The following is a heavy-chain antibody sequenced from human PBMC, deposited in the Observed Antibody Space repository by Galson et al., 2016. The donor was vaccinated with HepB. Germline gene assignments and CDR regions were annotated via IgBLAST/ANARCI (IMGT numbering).Heavy chain of an antibody. Sequence: SVKVSCKASGYSFVSHDIDWIRQTAGQGLEWMGWINPNSGGTNYAQKFQGRVTMTRDTSTTTAHMDLRGLRSDDTAVYYCARDRRRRASAGKTYYHYGLDVWGQGTSVTVYS. CDR2: INPNSGGT. CDR1: GYSFVSHD. D-gene: IGHD3-10*01. CDR3: ARDRRRRASAGKTYYHYGLDV. V-gene: IGHV1-2*02. J-gene: IGHJ6*02.